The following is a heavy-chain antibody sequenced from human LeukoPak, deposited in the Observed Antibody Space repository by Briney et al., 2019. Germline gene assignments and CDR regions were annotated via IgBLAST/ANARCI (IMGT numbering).Heavy chain of an antibody. J-gene: IGHJ4*02. V-gene: IGHV3-30*18. CDR1: GFTFSSYG. D-gene: IGHD6-13*01. Sequence: GRSLRLSCAASGFTFSSYGMHWVRQAPGKGLEWVAVISYDGSNKYYADSVKGRFTISRDNSKNTLYLQMNSLKPEDTAVYYCAKDEIFGNSWTFDYWGQGTLVTVSS. CDR3: AKDEIFGNSWTFDY. CDR2: ISYDGSNK.